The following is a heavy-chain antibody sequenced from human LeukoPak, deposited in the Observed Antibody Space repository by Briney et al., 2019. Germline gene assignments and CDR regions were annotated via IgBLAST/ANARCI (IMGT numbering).Heavy chain of an antibody. D-gene: IGHD3-3*01. CDR3: AKDFPHYDFWSGPNWFDP. J-gene: IGHJ5*02. Sequence: GGSLRLSCAASGFTFSSYAMSWVRQAPGKGLEWVSAISGSGGSTYYADSVKGRFTISRDNSKNTLYLQMNSLRAEDTAVYYCAKDFPHYDFWSGPNWFDPWGQGTLVTVSS. CDR1: GFTFSSYA. V-gene: IGHV3-23*01. CDR2: ISGSGGST.